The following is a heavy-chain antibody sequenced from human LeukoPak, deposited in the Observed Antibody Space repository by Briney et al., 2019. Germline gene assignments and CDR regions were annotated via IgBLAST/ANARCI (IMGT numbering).Heavy chain of an antibody. J-gene: IGHJ3*02. CDR2: IFTGSST. D-gene: IGHD1-14*01. CDR1: GFTVSSNY. V-gene: IGHV3-53*04. Sequence: PGGSLRLSCAASGFTVSSNYMSWVRQAPGKGPELVSAIFTGSSTYYADSVKGRFTISRHSSKNTLYLQINSLSADDTAVYYCARLKGTYRHPLDIWGQGTMVTVSS. CDR3: ARLKGTYRHPLDI.